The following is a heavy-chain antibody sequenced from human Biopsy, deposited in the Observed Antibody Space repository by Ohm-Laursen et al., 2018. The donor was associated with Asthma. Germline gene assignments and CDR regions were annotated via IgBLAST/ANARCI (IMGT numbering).Heavy chain of an antibody. Sequence: SLRLSCTASGFTFSDYYMSWIRQAPGKGLEWISYINGKSNSIEYADSVKGRFTISRDHSKLYLQMNNLRAEDTAVYHCARISRLGYNSLDYGMDVWGQGTMVTVPS. CDR1: GFTFSDYY. CDR3: ARISRLGYNSLDYGMDV. J-gene: IGHJ6*02. D-gene: IGHD5-24*01. V-gene: IGHV3-11*03. CDR2: INGKSNSI.